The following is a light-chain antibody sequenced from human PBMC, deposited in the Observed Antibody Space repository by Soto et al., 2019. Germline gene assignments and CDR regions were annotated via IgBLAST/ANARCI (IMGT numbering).Light chain of an antibody. V-gene: IGKV3D-15*01. Sequence: EIVMTQSPASLSLSPGDSATLSCRASQSVNSNLAWYQQKPGQPPRLAILGASIRATDIAARFSGGGSGTEFALTITGLQSEDFAVYYCQQYHNWPFTFGQGAKLEI. CDR1: QSVNSN. CDR2: GAS. CDR3: QQYHNWPFT. J-gene: IGKJ2*01.